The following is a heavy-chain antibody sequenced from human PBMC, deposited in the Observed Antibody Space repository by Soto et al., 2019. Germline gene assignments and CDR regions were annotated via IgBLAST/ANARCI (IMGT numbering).Heavy chain of an antibody. D-gene: IGHD4-17*01. CDR2: IKSKTDGGKT. CDR3: TTDLGAVTTSSNDAFDI. Sequence: EVQLVESGGGLVKPGGSLRLSCAASGFTFSNAWMSWVRQAPGKGLEWVGRIKSKTDGGKTDYAAPVKGRFTISRDDSKNTLYLQMNSLKTEDTAVYYCTTDLGAVTTSSNDAFDIWGQGTMVTVSS. V-gene: IGHV3-15*01. CDR1: GFTFSNAW. J-gene: IGHJ3*02.